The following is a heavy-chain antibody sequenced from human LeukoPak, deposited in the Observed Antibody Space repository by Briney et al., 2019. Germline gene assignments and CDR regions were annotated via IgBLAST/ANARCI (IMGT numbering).Heavy chain of an antibody. CDR3: ARDPVDSGSYFLPDAFDI. CDR1: GFTFDEFA. V-gene: IGHV3-9*01. Sequence: TGGSLRLSCAASGFTFDEFAMHWVRQAPGKGLEWVSGISSNSENVAYADSVKGRFTISRDDAKNSLYLQMNSLRAEDTAVYYCARDPVDSGSYFLPDAFDIWGQGTMVTVSS. D-gene: IGHD1-26*01. J-gene: IGHJ3*02. CDR2: ISSNSENV.